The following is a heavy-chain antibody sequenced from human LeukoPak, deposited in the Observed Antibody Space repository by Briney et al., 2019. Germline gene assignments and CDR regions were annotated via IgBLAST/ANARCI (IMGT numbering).Heavy chain of an antibody. CDR1: GGSISSGGYY. J-gene: IGHJ4*02. D-gene: IGHD4-17*01. CDR2: IYYSGST. V-gene: IGHV4-31*03. Sequence: SETLALTCTVYGGSISSGGYYWSWIRQHPGKGLEWIGYIYYSGSTYYNPSLKSRVTISVDTSKNQFSLKLSSVTAADTAVYYCARGLSDGDYDYFDYWGQGTLVTVSS. CDR3: ARGLSDGDYDYFDY.